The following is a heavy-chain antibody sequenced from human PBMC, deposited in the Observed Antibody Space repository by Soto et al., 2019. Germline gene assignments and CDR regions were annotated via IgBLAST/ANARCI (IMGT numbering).Heavy chain of an antibody. CDR2: IYYGGTT. CDR3: ATPVKYVSLQYYSLDV. J-gene: IGHJ6*02. D-gene: IGHD2-2*01. CDR1: GGSISSTIFY. V-gene: IGHV4-39*02. Sequence: SETLSLTCTVSGGSISSTIFYWGWIRPPPGKGLVWIANIYYGGTTYYNPSLKSLVTVSVNTSKNHFSLKLISVPAADTAIHYCATPVKYVSLQYYSLDVWGQGTTVTVSS.